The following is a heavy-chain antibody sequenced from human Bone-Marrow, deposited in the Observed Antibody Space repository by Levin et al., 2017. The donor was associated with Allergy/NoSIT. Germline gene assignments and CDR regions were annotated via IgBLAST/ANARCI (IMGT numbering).Heavy chain of an antibody. CDR2: ISSNGGST. D-gene: IGHD4-17*01. CDR3: VNFRDYGDYVDPRGYYYYMDV. J-gene: IGHJ6*03. CDR1: GFTFSSYA. Sequence: PGESLKISCSASGFTFSSYAMHWVRQAPGKGLEYVSAISSNGGSTYYADSVKGRFTISRDNSKNTLYLQMSSLRAEDTAVYYCVNFRDYGDYVDPRGYYYYMDVWGKGTTVTVSS. V-gene: IGHV3-64D*06.